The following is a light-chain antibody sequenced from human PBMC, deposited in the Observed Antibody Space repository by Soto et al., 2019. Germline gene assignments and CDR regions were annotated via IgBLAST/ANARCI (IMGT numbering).Light chain of an antibody. CDR1: QSASTN. V-gene: IGKV3-15*01. Sequence: EIVLTQSPVTLPVSPGERATLFCRASQSASTNLAWYQHKPGQAPRLLIYGASTRATAIPARFSGSGSGTEFTLTTNSLESEDFAVYYCQHYNSWPPIAFGQGTRLEIK. J-gene: IGKJ5*01. CDR2: GAS. CDR3: QHYNSWPPIA.